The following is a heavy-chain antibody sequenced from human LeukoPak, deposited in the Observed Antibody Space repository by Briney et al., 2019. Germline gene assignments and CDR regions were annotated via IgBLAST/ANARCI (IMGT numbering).Heavy chain of an antibody. J-gene: IGHJ4*02. Sequence: GASVKVSCKASRYTFTSDDINCVREAAGHGLEWMGWMNPNTGRTGYAQKFQGRITMTRDTSINTAYMELTNLRSEDTAIYYCARLSQTPDYYTLGGYYYLGYWGQGTPVTVSS. D-gene: IGHD3-10*01. CDR2: MNPNTGRT. V-gene: IGHV1-8*01. CDR3: ARLSQTPDYYTLGGYYYLGY. CDR1: RYTFTSDD.